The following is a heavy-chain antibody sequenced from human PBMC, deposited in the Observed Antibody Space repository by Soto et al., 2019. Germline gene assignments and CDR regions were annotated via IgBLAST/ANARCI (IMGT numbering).Heavy chain of an antibody. D-gene: IGHD3-3*01. CDR3: AGMSFTVFGEVIDNFYFYGMDV. V-gene: IGHV4-59*03. CDR1: GGSISSYD. CDR2: LYNTGST. Sequence: SETLSLTCNVSGGSISSYDWTWIRQPPGKGLEWIGYLYNTGSTKYNPSLKSRVTITLDTSKNQFFLNLSSVTAADTAVYYCAGMSFTVFGEVIDNFYFYGMDVWGQGTTVTVSS. J-gene: IGHJ6*02.